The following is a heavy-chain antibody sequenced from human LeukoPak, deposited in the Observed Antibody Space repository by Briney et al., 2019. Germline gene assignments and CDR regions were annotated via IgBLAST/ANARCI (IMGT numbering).Heavy chain of an antibody. J-gene: IGHJ4*02. CDR2: IYYSGST. CDR3: ARPRSRGYYPY. D-gene: IGHD3-22*01. CDR1: GGSISSSSYY. V-gene: IGHV4-39*01. Sequence: SETLSLTCTVSGGSISSSSYYWGWLRQPPGKGLEWIGSIYYSGSTYYNPSLKSRVTISVDTSKNQFSLKLSSVTAADTAVYYCARPRSRGYYPYWGQGTLVTVSS.